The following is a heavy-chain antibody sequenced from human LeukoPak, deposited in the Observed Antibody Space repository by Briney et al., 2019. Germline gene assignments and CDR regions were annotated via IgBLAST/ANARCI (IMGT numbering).Heavy chain of an antibody. J-gene: IGHJ6*02. CDR3: AKDVYCTNGVCYFDYYGMDV. V-gene: IGHV3-23*01. D-gene: IGHD2-8*01. CDR1: GFTFSSYA. Sequence: GGSLRLSCAASGFTFSSYAMSWVRQAPGKGLEWVSAISGSGGSTFYADSVKGRFTISRDNSKNTLYLQMNSLRAEDTAVYYCAKDVYCTNGVCYFDYYGMDVWGQGTTVTVSS. CDR2: ISGSGGST.